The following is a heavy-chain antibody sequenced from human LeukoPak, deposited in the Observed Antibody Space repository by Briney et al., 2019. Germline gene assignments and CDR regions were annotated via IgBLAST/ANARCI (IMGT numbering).Heavy chain of an antibody. CDR2: TSSSDAGT. J-gene: IGHJ4*02. D-gene: IGHD2-21*01. CDR3: ARAPVTSCRGAYCYPFDY. CDR1: GFTLSCYA. Sequence: PGGSLRLSCAASGFTLSCYAMSWVRQAPGKWLEWVSATSSSDAGTYHADSVRGRFTISRDNSKNTLYLQMNSLRVEDAAVYYCARAPVTSCRGAYCYPFDYWGQGTLVTVSS. V-gene: IGHV3-23*01.